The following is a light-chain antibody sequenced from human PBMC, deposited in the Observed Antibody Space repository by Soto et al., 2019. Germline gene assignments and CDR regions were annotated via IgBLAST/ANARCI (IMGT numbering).Light chain of an antibody. V-gene: IGLV2-14*01. CDR1: SSDVGAYDY. J-gene: IGLJ1*01. Sequence: QPVLKKPASGYGAPLQSIVITNTEASSDVGAYDYVSWYQQYPGKAPKLMIYDVSNRPSGVSDRFSGSKSGNTASLTISGLQAEDEADYYCSSYTTSENYVFGTGTKVTVL. CDR3: SSYTTSENYV. CDR2: DVS.